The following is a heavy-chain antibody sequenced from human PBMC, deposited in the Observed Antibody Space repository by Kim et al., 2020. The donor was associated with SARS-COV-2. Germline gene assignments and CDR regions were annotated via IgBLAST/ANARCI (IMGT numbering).Heavy chain of an antibody. CDR3: ARDKDYYDSSGYIPPDYFDY. CDR1: GFTFSSYA. V-gene: IGHV3-30*04. J-gene: IGHJ4*02. CDR2: ISYDGSNK. D-gene: IGHD3-22*01. Sequence: GGSLRLSCAASGFTFSSYAMHWVRQAPGKGLEWVAVISYDGSNKYYVDSVKGRFTISRDNSKNTLYLQMNSLRAEDTAVYYCARDKDYYDSSGYIPPDYFDYWGQGTLVTVSS.